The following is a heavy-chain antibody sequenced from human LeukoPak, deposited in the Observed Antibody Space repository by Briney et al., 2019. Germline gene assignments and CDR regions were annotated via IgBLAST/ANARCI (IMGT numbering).Heavy chain of an antibody. J-gene: IGHJ4*02. V-gene: IGHV4-38-2*02. D-gene: IGHD3-10*01. Sequence: PETLSLTCTVSGYSISSGYYWGWIRQPPGKGLEWIGSIYHSGSTYYNPSLKSRVTISVDTSKNQFSLKLSSVTAADTAVYYCARDPYGSGSPSLDWGQGTLVTVSS. CDR3: ARDPYGSGSPSLD. CDR1: GYSISSGYY. CDR2: IYHSGST.